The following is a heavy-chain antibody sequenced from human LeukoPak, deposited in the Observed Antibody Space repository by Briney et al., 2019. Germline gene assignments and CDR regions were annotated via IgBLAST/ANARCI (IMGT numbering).Heavy chain of an antibody. CDR1: GGSFSGYY. V-gene: IGHV4-34*01. J-gene: IGHJ4*02. CDR3: ARPGCSSTSCYVNFDY. CDR2: INHSGST. Sequence: PSETLSLTCAVYGGSFSGYYWSWIRQPPGKGLEWIGEINHSGSTNYNPSLKSRVTIPVDTSKNQFSLKLSSVTAADTAEYYCARPGCSSTSCYVNFDYWGQGTLVSVSS. D-gene: IGHD2-2*01.